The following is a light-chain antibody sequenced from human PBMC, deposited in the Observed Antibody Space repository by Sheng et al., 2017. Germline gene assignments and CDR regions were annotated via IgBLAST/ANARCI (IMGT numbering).Light chain of an antibody. Sequence: DIQMTQSPSSLSASVGDKVTLTCRASQSIDDYLAWFQVKPGKAPKALMFAISSLHSGVPRQXSAAVGLGQSSLSTINNVQPEDFATYFCQHYKSYPRTFGQGTRLEMK. CDR3: QHYKSYPRT. CDR2: AIS. CDR1: QSIDDY. V-gene: IGKV1-16*01. J-gene: IGKJ5*01.